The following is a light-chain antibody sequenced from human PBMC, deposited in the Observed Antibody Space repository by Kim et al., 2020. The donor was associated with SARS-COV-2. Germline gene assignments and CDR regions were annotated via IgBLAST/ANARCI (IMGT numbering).Light chain of an antibody. J-gene: IGLJ2*01. V-gene: IGLV6-57*03. CDR1: KGSIGDNY. CDR3: QSYNRSNVV. CDR2: EDD. Sequence: GATVTFSRTPSKGSIGDNYVQWYHQRPGGVPTAVIYEDDQRPSGVSDRFSGSIDNSSNSASLTISGLKTEDEADYYCQSYNRSNVVFGGGTQLTVL.